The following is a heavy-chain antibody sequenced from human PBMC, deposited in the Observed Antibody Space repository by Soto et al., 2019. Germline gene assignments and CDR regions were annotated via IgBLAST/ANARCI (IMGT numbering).Heavy chain of an antibody. CDR3: ARDLWAWGSSSPHYYYYYYGMDV. Sequence: LSATLSRNYTVSGGTISKYYWSWMRQPPGKGLEWFGYIYYSGSTNYNPSLKSRVTISVATSKNQFSLKLSSVTAADTAVYYCARDLWAWGSSSPHYYYYYYGMDVWGQGTTVTVS. J-gene: IGHJ6*02. CDR2: IYYSGST. D-gene: IGHD6-6*01. CDR1: GGTISKYY. V-gene: IGHV4-59*01.